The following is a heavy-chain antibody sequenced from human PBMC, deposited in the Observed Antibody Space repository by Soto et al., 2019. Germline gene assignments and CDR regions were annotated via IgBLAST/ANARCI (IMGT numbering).Heavy chain of an antibody. CDR1: SGSISSSNW. V-gene: IGHV4-4*02. Sequence: SETLSLTCAVSSGSISSSNWWSWVRQPPGKGLEWIGEIYHSGSTNYNPSLKSRVTISVDKSKNQFSLKLSSVTAADTAVYYCARVRYCSGGSCYSFFLGWFDPWGQGTLVTVSS. CDR3: ARVRYCSGGSCYSFFLGWFDP. J-gene: IGHJ5*02. CDR2: IYHSGST. D-gene: IGHD2-15*01.